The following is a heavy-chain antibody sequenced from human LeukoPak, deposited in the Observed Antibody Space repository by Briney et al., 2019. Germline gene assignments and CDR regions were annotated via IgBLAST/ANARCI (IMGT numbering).Heavy chain of an antibody. Sequence: SETLSLTCTVSGGSISAGSYYWSWIRQPAGKGLEWVGRIYTSGRTDYNASLKSRVTISVDTSKNHFSLNLTSVTAADTAVYYCARDRRRSSTWDGARYDTWGQGILVTVSS. CDR1: GGSISAGSYY. CDR2: IYTSGRT. D-gene: IGHD6-19*01. V-gene: IGHV4-61*02. J-gene: IGHJ5*02. CDR3: ARDRRRSSTWDGARYDT.